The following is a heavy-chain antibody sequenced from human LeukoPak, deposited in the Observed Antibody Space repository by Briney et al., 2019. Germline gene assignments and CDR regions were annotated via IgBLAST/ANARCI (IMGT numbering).Heavy chain of an antibody. Sequence: MSSETLSLTCTVSGGSISSHYWSWIRQPAGKGLEWIGRIYTSGTTNYNPSLKSRVTISVDTSKNQFSLKLSSVTAADTAVYYCARGLYSSGPYFDYWGQGTLVTVSS. V-gene: IGHV4-4*07. D-gene: IGHD3-22*01. CDR3: ARGLYSSGPYFDY. CDR1: GGSISSHY. J-gene: IGHJ4*02. CDR2: IYTSGTT.